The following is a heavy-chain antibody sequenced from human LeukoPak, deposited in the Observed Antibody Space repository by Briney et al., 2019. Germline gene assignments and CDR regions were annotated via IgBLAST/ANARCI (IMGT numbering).Heavy chain of an antibody. V-gene: IGHV1-46*01. CDR3: ARDPSGSYSQERYFQH. Sequence: ASVKVSCKASGYTFTSYYMHWVRQAPGQGLEWMGIINPSGGSTSYAQKFQGRVTMTRDMSTSTVYMELSSLRSEDTAVYYCARDPSGSYSQERYFQHWGQGTLVTVSS. CDR2: INPSGGST. D-gene: IGHD1-26*01. CDR1: GYTFTSYY. J-gene: IGHJ1*01.